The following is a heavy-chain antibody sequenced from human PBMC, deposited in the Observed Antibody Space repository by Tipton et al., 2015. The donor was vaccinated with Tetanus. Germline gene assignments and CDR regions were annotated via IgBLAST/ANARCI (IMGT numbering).Heavy chain of an antibody. D-gene: IGHD4-17*01. CDR3: AKDQSPYDYGDYGSGPSDY. V-gene: IGHV3-30*18. CDR1: GFTFSSYG. Sequence: SLRLSCAASGFTFSSYGMHWVRQAPGKGLEWVAVISYDGSNKYYADSVKGRFTISRDNSKNTLYLQMNSLRAEDTAVYYCAKDQSPYDYGDYGSGPSDYWGQGTLVTVSS. CDR2: ISYDGSNK. J-gene: IGHJ4*02.